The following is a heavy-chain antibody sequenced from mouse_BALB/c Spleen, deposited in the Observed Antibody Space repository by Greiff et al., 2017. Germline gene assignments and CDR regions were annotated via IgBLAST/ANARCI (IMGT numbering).Heavy chain of an antibody. CDR3: ARNGYDGAWFAY. D-gene: IGHD2-2*01. J-gene: IGHJ3*01. Sequence: DVMLVESGGGLVQPGGSLRLSCATSGFTFTDYYMSWVRQPPGKALEWLGFIRNKANGYTTEYSASVKGRFTISRDNSQSILYLQMNTLRAEDSATYYCARNGYDGAWFAYWGQGTLVTVSA. CDR1: GFTFTDYY. CDR2: IRNKANGYTT. V-gene: IGHV7-3*02.